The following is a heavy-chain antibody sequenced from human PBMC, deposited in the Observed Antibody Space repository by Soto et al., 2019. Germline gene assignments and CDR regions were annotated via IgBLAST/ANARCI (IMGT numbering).Heavy chain of an antibody. V-gene: IGHV1-69*02. CDR1: GSTFSSYT. D-gene: IGHD2-21*02. J-gene: IGHJ6*02. Sequence: QVQLVQSGAEVRKPGSSVEVSCMASGSTFSSYTVNWVRQAPGQGLEWIGRIIPVLGVTHYARRFQGRVTTTADRARTTAYMEQTSLTSEETAVYYCARRRYCSVDCDNKFYYGMDVWGQGTTVTVSS. CDR3: ARRRYCSVDCDNKFYYGMDV. CDR2: IIPVLGVT.